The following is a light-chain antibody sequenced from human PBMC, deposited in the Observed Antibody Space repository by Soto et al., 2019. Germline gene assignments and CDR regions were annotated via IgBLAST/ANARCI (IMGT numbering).Light chain of an antibody. V-gene: IGKV3-11*01. Sequence: EIVLTQSPYSLSLSLGERATLSCRASQSVRGYLSWYQQKPGQAPRLLIYAASNMAYGVPARFRGSGSGTNFCHPNACLETADFALYFRQQRSNGPYLTCGGGTKVEIK. J-gene: IGKJ4*02. CDR1: QSVRGY. CDR3: QQRSNGPYLT. CDR2: AAS.